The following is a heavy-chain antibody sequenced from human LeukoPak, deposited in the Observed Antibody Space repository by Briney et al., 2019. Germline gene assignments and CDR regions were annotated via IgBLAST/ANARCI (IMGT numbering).Heavy chain of an antibody. CDR2: IKQDGSEK. D-gene: IGHD2-2*01. CDR1: GFTFSSYW. Sequence: GGSLRLSCAASGFTFSSYWMSWVRQAPGKGLEWVANIKQDGSEKYYVDSVKGRFTTSRDNAKNSLYLQMNSLRAEDTAVYYCARDCSSTSCYYYYGMDVWGQGTTVTVSS. CDR3: ARDCSSTSCYYYYGMDV. V-gene: IGHV3-7*01. J-gene: IGHJ6*02.